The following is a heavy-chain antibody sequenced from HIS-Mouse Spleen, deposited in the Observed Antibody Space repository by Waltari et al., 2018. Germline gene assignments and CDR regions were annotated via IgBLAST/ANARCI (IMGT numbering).Heavy chain of an antibody. CDR3: AREIPYSSSWYDWYFDL. CDR1: GGSISSSSYY. V-gene: IGHV4-39*07. J-gene: IGHJ2*01. CDR2: IYYGGST. Sequence: QLQLQESGPGLVKPSETLSLTCTVSGGSISSSSYYWGWLRQPPGKGLEWIGSIYYGGSTYYNPSPKSRVTIAVDTSKNQFSRKLSSVTAADTAVYYCAREIPYSSSWYDWYFDLWGRGTLVTVSS. D-gene: IGHD6-13*01.